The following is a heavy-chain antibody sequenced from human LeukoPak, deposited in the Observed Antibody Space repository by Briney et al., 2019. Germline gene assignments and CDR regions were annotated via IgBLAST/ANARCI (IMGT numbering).Heavy chain of an antibody. CDR1: GGSFSGYY. Sequence: PSETLSLTCAVYGGSFSGYYWSWIRQPPGKGLEWIGEINHSGSTNYNPSLKSRVTISVDTSKNQFSLKLSSVTAADTAVYYCARALLQSLAFDIWGQGTMVTVSS. D-gene: IGHD2-15*01. J-gene: IGHJ3*02. CDR2: INHSGST. V-gene: IGHV4-34*01. CDR3: ARALLQSLAFDI.